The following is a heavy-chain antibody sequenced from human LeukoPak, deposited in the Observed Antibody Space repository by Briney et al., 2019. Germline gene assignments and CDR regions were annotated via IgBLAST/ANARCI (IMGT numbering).Heavy chain of an antibody. CDR2: INPSGGST. D-gene: IGHD6-13*01. Sequence: ASVKVSCKASGYTFTSYYMHWVRQAPGQGLEWMGIINPSGGSTSYAQKFQGRVTITADKSTSTAYMELSSLRSEDTAVYYCARSGGSSRSYYYYYYMDVWGKGTTVTVSS. V-gene: IGHV1-46*01. CDR1: GYTFTSYY. J-gene: IGHJ6*03. CDR3: ARSGGSSRSYYYYYYMDV.